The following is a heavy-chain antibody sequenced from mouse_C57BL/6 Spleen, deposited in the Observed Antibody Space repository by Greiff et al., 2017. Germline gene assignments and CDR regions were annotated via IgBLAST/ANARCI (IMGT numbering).Heavy chain of an antibody. CDR2: FYPGSGSI. D-gene: IGHD4-1*01. V-gene: IGHV1-62-2*01. CDR1: GYTFTEYT. J-gene: IGHJ2*01. CDR3: ARNEERELGQDYFDY. Sequence: VQLQQSGAELVKPGASVKLSCKASGYTFTEYTIHWVKQRSGQGLEWIGWFYPGSGSIKYNEKFKDKATLTADKSSSTVYMALSRLTSEDSAVYFCARNEERELGQDYFDYWGQGTTLTVSS.